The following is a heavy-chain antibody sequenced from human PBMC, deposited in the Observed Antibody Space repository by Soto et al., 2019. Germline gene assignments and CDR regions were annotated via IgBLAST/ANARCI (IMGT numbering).Heavy chain of an antibody. CDR3: ARVYSSSWYYFDY. V-gene: IGHV1-8*01. CDR1: GYTFTSYD. D-gene: IGHD6-13*01. CDR2: MNPNSGNT. Sequence: ASVKVSCKASGYTFTSYDINWVRQATGQGPEWMGWMNPNSGNTGYAQKFQGRVTMTRNTSISTAYMELSSLRSEDTAVYYCARVYSSSWYYFDYWGQGTLVTVSS. J-gene: IGHJ4*02.